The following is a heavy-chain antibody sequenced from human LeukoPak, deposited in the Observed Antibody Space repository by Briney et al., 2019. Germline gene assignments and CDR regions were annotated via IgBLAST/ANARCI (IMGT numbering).Heavy chain of an antibody. CDR3: ARDGGRTASGFRPHWFDC. D-gene: IGHD3-16*01. CDR2: IKEDGSER. V-gene: IGHV3-7*01. J-gene: IGHJ4*02. Sequence: GESLRVSCAASGFIFSSYWMSWVRQAPGKGLEWVANIKEDGSERKYVDSVKGRFTISRDNAKNSLYLQMDSLRAEDTAVYYCARDGGRTASGFRPHWFDCWGQGTLVTVSS. CDR1: GFIFSSYW.